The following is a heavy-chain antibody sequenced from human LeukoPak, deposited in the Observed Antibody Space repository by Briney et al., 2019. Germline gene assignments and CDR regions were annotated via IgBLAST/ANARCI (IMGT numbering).Heavy chain of an antibody. V-gene: IGHV1-2*02. J-gene: IGHJ6*02. CDR1: GYTFTGYY. D-gene: IGHD2-15*01. Sequence: ASVKVSCKASGYTFTGYYMHWVRQAPGQGLEWMGWINPNSGGTNYAQKFQGRVTMTRDTSISTAYMELSRLRSDDTAVHYCAPGYCSGGSCPSRDYYYGMDVSGQGTTVTVSS. CDR3: APGYCSGGSCPSRDYYYGMDV. CDR2: INPNSGGT.